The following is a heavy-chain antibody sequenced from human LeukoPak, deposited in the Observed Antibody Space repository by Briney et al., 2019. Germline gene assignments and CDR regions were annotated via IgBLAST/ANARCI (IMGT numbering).Heavy chain of an antibody. D-gene: IGHD3-22*01. J-gene: IGHJ1*01. V-gene: IGHV4-34*01. CDR1: GGSFSDYY. CDR2: INHSGST. Sequence: PSETLSLTCAVYGGSFSDYYWTWIRQPPGKGLEWIGEINHSGSTNYNPSLKSRVTLSVDTSKNQFSLRLNSVTAADTAVYYCATVPYDSSGYYSAGYFLHWGQGTLVTVSS. CDR3: ATVPYDSSGYYSAGYFLH.